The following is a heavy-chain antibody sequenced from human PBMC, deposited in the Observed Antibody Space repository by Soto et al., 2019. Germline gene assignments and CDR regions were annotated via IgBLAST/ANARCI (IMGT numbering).Heavy chain of an antibody. J-gene: IGHJ3*02. Sequence: ASVKVSCKASGYTFTGYYMHWVRQAPGQGLEWMGWINPNSGGTNYAQKFQGWVTMTRDTSISTAYMELSRLRSDDTAVYYCARTNSGTGDDAFDIWGQGTMVTVSS. CDR1: GYTFTGYY. D-gene: IGHD2-8*02. CDR2: INPNSGGT. V-gene: IGHV1-2*04. CDR3: ARTNSGTGDDAFDI.